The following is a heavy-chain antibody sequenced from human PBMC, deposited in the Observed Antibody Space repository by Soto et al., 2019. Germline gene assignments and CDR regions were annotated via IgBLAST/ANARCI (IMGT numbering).Heavy chain of an antibody. J-gene: IGHJ4*02. CDR1: GGSIISGGYY. D-gene: IGHD2-21*02. CDR2: IYYSGST. V-gene: IGHV4-31*03. Sequence: SETLSLTCTVSGGSIISGGYYWIWIRQHPGKGLEWIGYIYYSGSTYYNPSLKSRVTISVDTSKNQFSLKLSSVTAADTAVYYCARGPPYCGGDCYRITPFDYWGQGTLVTVS. CDR3: ARGPPYCGGDCYRITPFDY.